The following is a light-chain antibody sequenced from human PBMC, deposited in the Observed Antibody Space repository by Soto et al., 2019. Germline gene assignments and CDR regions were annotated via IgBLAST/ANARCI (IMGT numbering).Light chain of an antibody. V-gene: IGLV2-8*01. CDR3: SSYAGSNNLV. J-gene: IGLJ2*01. CDR2: EVS. Sequence: SALTPPPSASGSPGQSVTISCTGTSSDVGGYNYVSWYQQHPGKAPKLMIYEVSKRPSGVPDRFSGSKSGNTASLTVSGLQAEDEADYYCSSYAGSNNLVFGGGTKVTVL. CDR1: SSDVGGYNY.